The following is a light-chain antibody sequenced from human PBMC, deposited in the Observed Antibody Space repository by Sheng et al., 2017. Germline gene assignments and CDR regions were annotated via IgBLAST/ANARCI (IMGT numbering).Light chain of an antibody. CDR1: QSVTNTS. Sequence: EIVLTQSPGTLSLFPGERATFSCRASQSVTNTSLAWYQQKPGQAPRLLIYGSSSRATGVPDKFRGSGSGTDFTLTISSLQPEDFATYYCQQSYSTPLTFGGGTKVEIK. CDR3: QQSYSTPLT. V-gene: IGKV3-20*01. J-gene: IGKJ4*01. CDR2: GSS.